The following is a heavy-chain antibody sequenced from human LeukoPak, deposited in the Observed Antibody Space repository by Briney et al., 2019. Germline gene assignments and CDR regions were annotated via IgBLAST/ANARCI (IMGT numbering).Heavy chain of an antibody. CDR2: INPNTGAT. Sequence: ASVKVSLTSSGYTLTGYYLHWVCQPPGQGLEWMGWINPNTGATHSAQKFQGRITMTRDTSISTAYMDLSRLRSDDTAVYYCARDRVGSGWPRPYYFEVWGQGTLVTVSS. V-gene: IGHV1-2*02. D-gene: IGHD6-19*01. CDR1: GYTLTGYY. CDR3: ARDRVGSGWPRPYYFEV. J-gene: IGHJ4*02.